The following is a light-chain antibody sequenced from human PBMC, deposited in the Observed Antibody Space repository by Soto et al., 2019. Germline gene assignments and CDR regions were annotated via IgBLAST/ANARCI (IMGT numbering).Light chain of an antibody. Sequence: EIVLTQSPLSLPVTPGEPASISCRSSRNLLHSNGYYYLDWYLQKPGQSPQLLIYLGSNRASGVPDRFSGSGSGNDFTLTISRVEAEDVGVYFCAQGLATPFTFGGGTKVEIK. CDR1: RNLLHSNGYYY. CDR2: LGS. CDR3: AQGLATPFT. J-gene: IGKJ4*01. V-gene: IGKV2-28*01.